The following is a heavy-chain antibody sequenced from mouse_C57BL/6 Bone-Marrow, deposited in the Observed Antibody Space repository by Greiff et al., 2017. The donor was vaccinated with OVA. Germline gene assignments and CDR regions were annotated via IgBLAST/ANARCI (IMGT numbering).Heavy chain of an antibody. CDR1: GFTFSDYY. V-gene: IGHV5-16*01. CDR3: ARERGSAWYCDV. Sequence: EVMLVESEGGLVQPGSSMKLSCTASGFTFSDYYMAWVRQVPEKGLEWVANINYDGSSTYYLDSLKSRFIISRDNAKNILYLQMSSLKSEDTATYYWARERGSAWYCDVWGTGTTVTVSS. J-gene: IGHJ1*03. D-gene: IGHD3-1*01. CDR2: INYDGSST.